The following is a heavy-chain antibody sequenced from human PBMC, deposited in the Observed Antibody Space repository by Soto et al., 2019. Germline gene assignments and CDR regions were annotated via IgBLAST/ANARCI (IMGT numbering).Heavy chain of an antibody. V-gene: IGHV3-33*01. CDR2: IWYDGSNK. D-gene: IGHD4-17*01. J-gene: IGHJ6*03. CDR1: GFTFSSYG. CDR3: ARGHPTVRNYYYYYMDV. Sequence: QVQLVESGGGVVQPGRSLRLSCAASGFTFSSYGMHWVRQAPGKGLEWVAVIWYDGSNKYYADSVKGRFTISRDNSKNTLYLQMNSLRAEDTAVYYCARGHPTVRNYYYYYMDVWGKGTTVTVSS.